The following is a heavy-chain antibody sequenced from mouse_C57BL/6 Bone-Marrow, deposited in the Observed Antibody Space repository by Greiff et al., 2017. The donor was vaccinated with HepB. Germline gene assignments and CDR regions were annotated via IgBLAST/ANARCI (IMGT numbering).Heavy chain of an antibody. CDR1: GYTFTSYW. V-gene: IGHV1-55*01. Sequence: QVHVKQPGAELVKPGASVKMSCKASGYTFTSYWITWVKQRPGQGLEWIGDIYPGSGSTNYNEKFKSKATLTVDTSSSTAYMQLSSLTSEDSAVYYCAGEGYYDPWYFDVWGTGTTVTVSS. J-gene: IGHJ1*03. D-gene: IGHD2-4*01. CDR2: IYPGSGST. CDR3: AGEGYYDPWYFDV.